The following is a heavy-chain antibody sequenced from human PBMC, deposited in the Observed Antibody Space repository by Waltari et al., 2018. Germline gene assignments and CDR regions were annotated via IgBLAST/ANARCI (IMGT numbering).Heavy chain of an antibody. CDR3: ASGYNHPLGY. D-gene: IGHD5-12*01. Sequence: DVRLEESGGGLVQPGGSLRLSCVASGFTFSSYYMGWVRQFPSKWREWVANINQDGSETYYVDSVKGRFTISRDNAKNSLFLQMSGLAAGDTAVYYCASGYNHPLGYWGQGTLVSVSS. CDR2: INQDGSET. V-gene: IGHV3-7*01. CDR1: GFTFSSYY. J-gene: IGHJ4*02.